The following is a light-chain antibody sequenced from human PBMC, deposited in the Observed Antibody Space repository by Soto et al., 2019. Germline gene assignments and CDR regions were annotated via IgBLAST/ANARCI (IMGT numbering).Light chain of an antibody. CDR3: QQNYNFPRT. J-gene: IGKJ1*01. CDR2: SAS. Sequence: DIQMTQSPSSLSAFVGDRVTITCRASQSISSYVNWYQQKPGKAPKNLIYSASTLQGGVPSRFSGTGSGTDFTLTISSLQPEDFATYYCQQNYNFPRTFCQGTKVEIK. V-gene: IGKV1-39*01. CDR1: QSISSY.